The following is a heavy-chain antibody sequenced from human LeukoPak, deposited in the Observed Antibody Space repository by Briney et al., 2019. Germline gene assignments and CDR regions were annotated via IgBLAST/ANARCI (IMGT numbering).Heavy chain of an antibody. J-gene: IGHJ4*02. CDR1: GFTFRDYT. D-gene: IGHD2-2*01. V-gene: IGHV3-21*01. CDR2: IRKSSTYI. Sequence: GGSLRLSCVASGFTFRDYTRNWVRQARGKGLGWVSAIRKSSTYIKYADSVKGRFTVSRDNAKNSLFLQMNSLRVEDTAVYYCAREVVIVVEPAANTIDYWGQGTRVTVSS. CDR3: AREVVIVVEPAANTIDY.